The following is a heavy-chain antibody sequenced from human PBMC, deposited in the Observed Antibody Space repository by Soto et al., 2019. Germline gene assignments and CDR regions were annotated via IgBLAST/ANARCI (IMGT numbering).Heavy chain of an antibody. D-gene: IGHD2-15*01. CDR1: GGTFSIYT. V-gene: IGHV1-69*02. J-gene: IGHJ4*02. CDR3: ASVLDCSGGSCYSGYFDY. Sequence: ASVKVSCKASGGTFSIYTISWVRQAPGQGLEWMGRIIPILGIANYAQKFQGRVTITADKSTSTAYMELSSLRSEDTAVYYCASVLDCSGGSCYSGYFDYWGQGTLVTVSS. CDR2: IIPILGIA.